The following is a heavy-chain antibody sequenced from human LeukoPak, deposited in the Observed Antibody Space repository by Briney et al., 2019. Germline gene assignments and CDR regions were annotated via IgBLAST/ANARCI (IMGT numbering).Heavy chain of an antibody. CDR3: AREAAEHYYYYGMDV. V-gene: IGHV3-30-3*01. D-gene: IGHD6-13*01. CDR1: GFTFSDYA. CDR2: ISYDGVNT. Sequence: PGRSLRLSCAASGFTFSDYAIHWVRQAPGKGLEWVTVISYDGVNTYYADSVKGRFTVSRDNSQNSLYLQMNSLRAEDTAVYYCAREAAEHYYYYGMDVWGQGTTVTVSS. J-gene: IGHJ6*02.